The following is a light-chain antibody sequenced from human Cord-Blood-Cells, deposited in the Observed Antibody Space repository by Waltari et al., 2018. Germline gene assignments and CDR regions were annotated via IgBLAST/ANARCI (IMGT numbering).Light chain of an antibody. V-gene: IGLV3-1*01. Sequence: SYELTQPPSVSVSPGQTASITCPGDNLGDKYACWYQQKPGQSPVLVIYQDSKRPSGIPERFSGSNSGNTATLTISGTQAMDEADYYRQAWDSSTAVFGGGTKLTVL. CDR1: NLGDKY. CDR3: QAWDSSTAV. CDR2: QDS. J-gene: IGLJ3*02.